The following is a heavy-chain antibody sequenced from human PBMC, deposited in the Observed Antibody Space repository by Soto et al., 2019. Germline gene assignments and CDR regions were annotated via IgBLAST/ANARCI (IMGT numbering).Heavy chain of an antibody. CDR2: IHPSGGST. Sequence: QVQLVQSGAEVKKPGASVKVSCKASGYTFTSYYMHWVRQAPGQGLEWMGIIHPSGGSTSYAQKLHSRLTLISDAATSTVYRELSRLRSEETAVYYCARGKVIYDYGGNGYAFDIWGQGTMVTVAS. CDR1: GYTFTSYY. CDR3: ARGKVIYDYGGNGYAFDI. D-gene: IGHD4-17*01. J-gene: IGHJ3*02. V-gene: IGHV1-46*01.